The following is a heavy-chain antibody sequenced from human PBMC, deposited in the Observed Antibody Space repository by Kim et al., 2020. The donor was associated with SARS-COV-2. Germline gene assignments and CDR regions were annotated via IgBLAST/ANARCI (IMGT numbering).Heavy chain of an antibody. CDR2: IKQDGSEK. J-gene: IGHJ6*02. CDR1: GFTFSSYW. D-gene: IGHD4-17*01. Sequence: GGSLRLSCAASGFTFSSYWMSWVRQAPGKGLEWVANIKQDGSEKYYVASVKGRFTISRDNAKNSLYLQMNSLRAEDTAVYYSARDRSDGDPTQYYYYYYGMDVWGQGTTVTVSS. V-gene: IGHV3-7*01. CDR3: ARDRSDGDPTQYYYYYYGMDV.